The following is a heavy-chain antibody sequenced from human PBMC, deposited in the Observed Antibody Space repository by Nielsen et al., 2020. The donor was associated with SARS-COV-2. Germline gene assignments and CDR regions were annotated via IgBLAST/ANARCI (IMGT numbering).Heavy chain of an antibody. D-gene: IGHD2-21*02. CDR3: ARYICGGDCPFDY. J-gene: IGHJ4*02. Sequence: ASVKVSCKTSGYTFTNYGISWVRQAPGQGFEWMGWISGYNGDTNYAQKFQGRVTMTTDTSTSTAYMELRSLRSDDTAVYYCARYICGGDCPFDYWGQGTLVTVSS. CDR2: ISGYNGDT. V-gene: IGHV1-18*04. CDR1: GYTFTNYG.